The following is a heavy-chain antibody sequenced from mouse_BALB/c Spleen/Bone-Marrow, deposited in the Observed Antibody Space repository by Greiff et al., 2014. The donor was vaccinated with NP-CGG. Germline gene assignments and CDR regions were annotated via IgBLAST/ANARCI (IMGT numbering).Heavy chain of an antibody. CDR2: ISSGSSTI. CDR1: GFTFSSFG. Sequence: EVKLMESGGGLVQPGGSRKLSCAASGFTFSSFGVHWVRQAPEKGLEWVAYISSGSSTIYYADTVKGRFTISRDNPKNTLFLQMTSLRSEDTAMYYCTRKGALITHYYAMDYWGQGTSVTVSS. J-gene: IGHJ4*01. D-gene: IGHD2-4*01. V-gene: IGHV5-17*02. CDR3: TRKGALITHYYAMDY.